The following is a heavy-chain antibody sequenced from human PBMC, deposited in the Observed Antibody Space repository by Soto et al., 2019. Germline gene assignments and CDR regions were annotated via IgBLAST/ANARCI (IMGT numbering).Heavy chain of an antibody. CDR3: AREGDMKFHSDSSDEPGY. CDR2: IIPSIGII. Sequence: QVQLVQSGAEVKKPGSSVKVSCKASGGTFSSFVISWVRQAPGQGLEWMCRIIPSIGIINYAQKFQGRVTITADTSTSTAYMELSSLRSDDTAVYYCAREGDMKFHSDSSDEPGYWGQGTLVTVSS. J-gene: IGHJ4*02. D-gene: IGHD3-22*01. CDR1: GGTFSSFV. V-gene: IGHV1-69*04.